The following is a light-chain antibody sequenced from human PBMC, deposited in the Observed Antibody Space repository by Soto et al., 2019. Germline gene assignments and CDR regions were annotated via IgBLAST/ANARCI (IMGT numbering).Light chain of an antibody. CDR1: SSNIGNNF. J-gene: IGLJ1*01. CDR2: DNN. CDR3: GTWDDSLSVYV. V-gene: IGLV1-51*01. Sequence: QSVLTQPPSVSAAPGQKVTISCSGSSSNIGNNFVSWYQQLPGTAPKLLIYDNNKRPSGIPDRFSGSTSGTSATLGITGLQTGDEADYYCGTWDDSLSVYVFGTGTKVTVL.